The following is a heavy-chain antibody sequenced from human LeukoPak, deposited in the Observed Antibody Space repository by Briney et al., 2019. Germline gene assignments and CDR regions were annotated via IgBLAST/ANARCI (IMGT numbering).Heavy chain of an antibody. CDR2: ISYDGSNK. D-gene: IGHD4-23*01. V-gene: IGHV3-30*18. CDR3: AKEGLRWYPLTW. CDR1: GFTFNSYG. Sequence: PGGSLRLSCAASGFTFNSYGMHWVRQAPGKGLEWVAVISYDGSNKYYADSVKGRFTISRDNSKNTLYLQMNSLRAEDTAVYYCAKEGLRWYPLTWWGQGTLVTVSS. J-gene: IGHJ4*02.